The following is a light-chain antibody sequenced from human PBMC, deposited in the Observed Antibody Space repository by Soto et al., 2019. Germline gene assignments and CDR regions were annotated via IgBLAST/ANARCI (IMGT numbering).Light chain of an antibody. CDR1: SSNIGSNT. Sequence: QSVLTQPPSASGTPGQRVTISCSGSSSNIGSNTVNWYQQLPGTAPKLLIYSNNQRPSGVPDRFSGSKAGTSASLAISGLQSEDEADYDCAAWDDSLNGPFYVFGTGTKLTVL. CDR3: AAWDDSLNGPFYV. V-gene: IGLV1-44*01. CDR2: SNN. J-gene: IGLJ1*01.